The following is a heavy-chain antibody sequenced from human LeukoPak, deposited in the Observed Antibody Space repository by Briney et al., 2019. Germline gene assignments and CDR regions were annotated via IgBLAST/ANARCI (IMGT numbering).Heavy chain of an antibody. V-gene: IGHV5-51*01. D-gene: IGHD2-2*02. Sequence: GESLKISCKGSGYSFTSYWIGWVRQMPGKGLEWMGIIYPGDSDTRYSPSFQGQVTISADKSISTAYLQWSSLKASDTAMYYCARTYCGSTSCYIGNWFDPWGQGTLVTVSS. CDR1: GYSFTSYW. CDR2: IYPGDSDT. J-gene: IGHJ5*02. CDR3: ARTYCGSTSCYIGNWFDP.